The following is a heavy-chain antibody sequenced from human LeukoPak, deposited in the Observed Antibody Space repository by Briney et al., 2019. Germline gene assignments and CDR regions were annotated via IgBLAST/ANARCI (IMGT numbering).Heavy chain of an antibody. D-gene: IGHD3-10*01. V-gene: IGHV3-11*01. Sequence: GGTLRLSCTGSGFTFSDHYMTWIRQAPGKGLEWISYISSSGTTTYYADSVKGRFTISRANAKTSVYLQMEGLRADDTAVYYCARVGSSRGWFDPWGHGTLVTLSS. CDR3: ARVGSSRGWFDP. CDR1: GFTFSDHY. CDR2: ISSSGTTT. J-gene: IGHJ5*02.